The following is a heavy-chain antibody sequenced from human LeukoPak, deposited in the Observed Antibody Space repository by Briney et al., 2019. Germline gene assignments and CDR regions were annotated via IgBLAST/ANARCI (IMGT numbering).Heavy chain of an antibody. J-gene: IGHJ2*01. CDR1: GGSINSYR. V-gene: IGHV4-59*01. Sequence: SETLSLTCTFSGGSINSYRWSWIRQPPGKGLEWIGYINFGGSTNYNPSLKSRVTISVDTSKNQFSLKLSSVTAADTAVYYCARGGYSSGWYFDLWGRGTLVTVSS. CDR2: INFGGST. CDR3: ARGGYSSGWYFDL. D-gene: IGHD5-18*01.